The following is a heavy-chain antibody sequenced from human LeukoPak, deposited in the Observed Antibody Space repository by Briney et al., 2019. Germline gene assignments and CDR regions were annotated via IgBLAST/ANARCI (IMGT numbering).Heavy chain of an antibody. D-gene: IGHD3-10*01. CDR2: ITSSSSSI. V-gene: IGHV3-21*01. Sequence: GGSLRLSCEASGFTFSSYTMNWVRQAPGEGLEWVSSITSSSSSIYYADSVKGRITISRDNARNSLYLQMNSLRAEDTAVYYCARDPSVLLWFGELHAFDIWGQGTMVTVSS. CDR1: GFTFSSYT. J-gene: IGHJ3*02. CDR3: ARDPSVLLWFGELHAFDI.